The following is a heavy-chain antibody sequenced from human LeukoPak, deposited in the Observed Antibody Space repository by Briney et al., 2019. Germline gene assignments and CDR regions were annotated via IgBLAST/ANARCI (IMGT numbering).Heavy chain of an antibody. D-gene: IGHD1-14*01. J-gene: IGHJ5*02. CDR3: AKRGWDHNGNNWFDP. CDR1: GFTFSDYF. V-gene: IGHV3-7*01. Sequence: GGSLRLSCAASGFTFSDYFMTWIRQAPGKGLEWVATIKPDGSAQYYVDSVKGRFTISRDNAKNSLFLQINSLRAEDTAVYYCAKRGWDHNGNNWFDPWGQGTLVTVSS. CDR2: IKPDGSAQ.